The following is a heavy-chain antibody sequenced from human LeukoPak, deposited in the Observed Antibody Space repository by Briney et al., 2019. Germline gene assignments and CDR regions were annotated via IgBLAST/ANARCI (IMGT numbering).Heavy chain of an antibody. D-gene: IGHD1-26*01. Sequence: GGSLRLSCAASGFSFSSFGMQWVRQAPGKGLEWVASISYDGSSQYYGDSVKGRFTISRDNSKNTLYLQMNSLRAEDTAVYYCAKDQVGATSQTWDYWGQGTLVTVSS. V-gene: IGHV3-30*18. CDR2: ISYDGSSQ. CDR1: GFSFSSFG. CDR3: AKDQVGATSQTWDY. J-gene: IGHJ4*02.